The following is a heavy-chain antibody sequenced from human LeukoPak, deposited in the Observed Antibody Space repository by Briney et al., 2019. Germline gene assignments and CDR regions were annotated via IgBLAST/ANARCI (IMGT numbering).Heavy chain of an antibody. Sequence: GASVKVSCKASGYTFTGYYIHWVRQAHGQGLEWMGWINSNSGGTNYAQKFQGRVTMTRDTSISTAYMELSRLRSDDTAVYYCARDSGERGSGSYLIAYWGQGTLVTVSS. V-gene: IGHV1-2*02. J-gene: IGHJ4*02. D-gene: IGHD3-10*01. CDR1: GYTFTGYY. CDR3: ARDSGERGSGSYLIAY. CDR2: INSNSGGT.